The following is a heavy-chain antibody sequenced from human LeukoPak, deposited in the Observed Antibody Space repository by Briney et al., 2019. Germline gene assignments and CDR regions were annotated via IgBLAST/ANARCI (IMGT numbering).Heavy chain of an antibody. CDR1: GYTFTSYY. J-gene: IGHJ4*02. CDR3: AQLGATRRDIDY. CDR2: INPSGGST. D-gene: IGHD1-26*01. V-gene: IGHV1-46*01. Sequence: GASVKVSCKASGYTFTSYYMHWVRQAPGQGLEWMGIINPSGGSTSYAQKFQGRVTMTRDTSTSTVYMELSSLRSEDTAVYYCAQLGATRRDIDYWGQGTLVTVSP.